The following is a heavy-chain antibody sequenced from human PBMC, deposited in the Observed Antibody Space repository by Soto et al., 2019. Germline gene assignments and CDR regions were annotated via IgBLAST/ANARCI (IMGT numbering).Heavy chain of an antibody. CDR2: IRSKAYGGTT. J-gene: IGHJ4*02. CDR1: GFTFGDYA. V-gene: IGHV3-49*03. CDR3: TRGLSTVTTGVGYFDD. D-gene: IGHD4-17*01. Sequence: PGGSLRLSCTASGFTFGDYAMSWFRQAPGKGLEWVGFIRSKAYGGTTEYAASVKGRFTISRDDSKSIAYLQMNSLKTEDTAVYYCTRGLSTVTTGVGYFDDWGQGTLVTVAS.